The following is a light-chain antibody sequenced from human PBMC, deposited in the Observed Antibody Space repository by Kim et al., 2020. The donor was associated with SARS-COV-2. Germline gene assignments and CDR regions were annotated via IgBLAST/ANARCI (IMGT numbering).Light chain of an antibody. CDR3: QTWDSSTAI. CDR1: KLGDKY. J-gene: IGLJ2*01. CDR2: QDA. Sequence: VSPGQTAIITCSGDKLGDKYAFWYQQKTGQSPMVVIYQDAKRPSGIPERFSGSSSGNTATLTISGTQPMDEADYYCQTWDSSTAIFGGGTQLTVL. V-gene: IGLV3-1*01.